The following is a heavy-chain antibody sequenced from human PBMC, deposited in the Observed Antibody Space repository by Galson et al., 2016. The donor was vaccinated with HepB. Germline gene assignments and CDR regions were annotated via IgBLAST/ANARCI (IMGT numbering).Heavy chain of an antibody. V-gene: IGHV1-46*01. Sequence: SVKVSCKASGYTFTSYYMYWVRQAPGRGLEWMGIINPSGGSTSYPQRFPGRVTMTRGTSTSTVYMELSSLRSEDTAVYYCARAGLPPYYYYGMDVWGQGTTVTVSS. CDR1: GYTFTSYY. J-gene: IGHJ6*02. CDR3: ARAGLPPYYYYGMDV. CDR2: INPSGGST. D-gene: IGHD4-11*01.